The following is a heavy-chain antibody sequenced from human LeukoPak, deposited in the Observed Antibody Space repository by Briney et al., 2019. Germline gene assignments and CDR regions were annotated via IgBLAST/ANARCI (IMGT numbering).Heavy chain of an antibody. Sequence: ASVKVSCKASGYTFTSYDINRVRQATGQGLEWMGWMNPNSGNTGYAQKFQGRVTMTRNTSISTAYMELSSLRSEDTAVYYCARGFYYYDSSGQGYYYGMDVWGQGTTVTVSS. CDR1: GYTFTSYD. D-gene: IGHD3-22*01. J-gene: IGHJ6*02. V-gene: IGHV1-8*01. CDR3: ARGFYYYDSSGQGYYYGMDV. CDR2: MNPNSGNT.